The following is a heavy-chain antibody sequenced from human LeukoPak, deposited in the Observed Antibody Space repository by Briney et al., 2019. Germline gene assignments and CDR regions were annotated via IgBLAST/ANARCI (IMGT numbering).Heavy chain of an antibody. Sequence: SVKVSCKASGGTFSSYAISWVRQAPGQGLEWMGGIIPIFGTANYAQKFQGRVTITADKSTSTAYMELSSLRSEDTALYYCARVTHYCGSTSCYTVYYFDYWGQGTLVTVSS. CDR2: IIPIFGTA. CDR3: ARVTHYCGSTSCYTVYYFDY. D-gene: IGHD2-2*02. CDR1: GGTFSSYA. J-gene: IGHJ4*02. V-gene: IGHV1-69*06.